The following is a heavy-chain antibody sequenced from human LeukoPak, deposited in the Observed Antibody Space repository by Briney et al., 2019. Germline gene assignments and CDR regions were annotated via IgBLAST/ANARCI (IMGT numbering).Heavy chain of an antibody. CDR1: GYTFTSYG. CDR3: AREGRMVRGVIISHSRDAFDI. D-gene: IGHD3-10*01. CDR2: INPNSGGT. V-gene: IGHV1-2*02. J-gene: IGHJ3*02. Sequence: GASVKVSCKASGYTFTSYGISWVRQAPGQGLEWMGWINPNSGGTNYAQKFQGRVTMTRDTSISTAYMELSRLRSDDTAVYYCAREGRMVRGVIISHSRDAFDIWGQGTMVTVSS.